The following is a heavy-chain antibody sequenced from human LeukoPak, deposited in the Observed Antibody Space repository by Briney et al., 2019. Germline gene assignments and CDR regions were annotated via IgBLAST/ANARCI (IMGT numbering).Heavy chain of an antibody. CDR1: GGSFSGYY. CDR2: IYHSGST. J-gene: IGHJ3*02. V-gene: IGHV4-34*01. Sequence: SETLSLTCAVYGGSFSGYYWSWIRQPPGKGLEWIGSIYHSGSTYYNPSLKSRVTISVDTSKNQFSLKLSSVTAADTAVYYCARVKLTYDAFDIWGQGTMVTVSS. CDR3: ARVKLTYDAFDI. D-gene: IGHD2-15*01.